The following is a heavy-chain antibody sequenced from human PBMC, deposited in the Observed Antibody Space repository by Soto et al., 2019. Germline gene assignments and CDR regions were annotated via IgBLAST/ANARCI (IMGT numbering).Heavy chain of an antibody. V-gene: IGHV4-39*01. Sequence: SETLSLTCTVSGGSISSSSYYWGWIRQPPGKGLEWIGSIYYSGSTYYNPSLKSRVTISVDTSKNQFSLKLSSVTAADTAVYYCASLGYCSGGSCLDYWGQGTLVTVSS. CDR3: ASLGYCSGGSCLDY. CDR1: GGSISSSSYY. CDR2: IYYSGST. J-gene: IGHJ4*02. D-gene: IGHD2-15*01.